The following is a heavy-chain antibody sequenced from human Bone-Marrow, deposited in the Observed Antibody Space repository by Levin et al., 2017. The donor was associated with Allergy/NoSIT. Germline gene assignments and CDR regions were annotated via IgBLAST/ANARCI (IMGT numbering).Heavy chain of an antibody. CDR3: LRDNYGVDY. J-gene: IGHJ4*02. D-gene: IGHD4-11*01. CDR2: ITSDGSDT. Sequence: GGSLRLSCAASGFTFSNYWMQWVRQAPGKGLLWVSHITSDGSDTTYADSVRGRFTISRDNAKNTLYLQMNSLRVDDTAMYYCLRDNYGVDYWGQGTLVTVSS. V-gene: IGHV3-74*01. CDR1: GFTFSNYW.